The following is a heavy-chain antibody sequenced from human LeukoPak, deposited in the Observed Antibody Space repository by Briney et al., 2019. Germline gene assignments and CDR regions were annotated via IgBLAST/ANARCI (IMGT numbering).Heavy chain of an antibody. Sequence: ASVKVSCKASGYTFTGYYMHWVRQAPGQGLEWMGWINPNSGGTNYAQKFQGRVTMTRDTSISTAYMELSRLRSDDTAVYYCARDRDGYNFPDYWGQGTLVTVSS. CDR3: ARDRDGYNFPDY. V-gene: IGHV1-2*02. D-gene: IGHD5-24*01. J-gene: IGHJ4*02. CDR2: INPNSGGT. CDR1: GYTFTGYY.